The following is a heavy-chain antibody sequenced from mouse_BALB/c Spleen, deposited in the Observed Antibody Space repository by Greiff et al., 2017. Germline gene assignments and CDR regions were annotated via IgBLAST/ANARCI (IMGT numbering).Heavy chain of an antibody. J-gene: IGHJ3*01. CDR2: IWSGGST. D-gene: IGHD2-4*01. CDR3: ARTPYDYEGFAY. CDR1: GFSLTSYG. V-gene: IGHV2-2*02. Sequence: VMLVESGPGLVQPSQSLSITCTVSGFSLTSYGVHWVRQSPGKGLEWLGVIWSGGSTDYNAAFISRLSISKDNSKSQVFFKMNSLQANDTAIYYCARTPYDYEGFAYWGQGTLVTVSA.